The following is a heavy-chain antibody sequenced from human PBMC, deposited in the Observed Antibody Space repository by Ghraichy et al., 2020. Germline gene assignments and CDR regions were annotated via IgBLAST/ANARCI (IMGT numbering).Heavy chain of an antibody. D-gene: IGHD2-2*01. J-gene: IGHJ4*02. CDR2: ISAYNGNT. Sequence: ASVKVSCKASGYTFTSYGISWVRQAPGQGLEWMGWISAYNGNTNYAQKLQGRVTMTTDTSTSTAYMELRSLRSDDTAVYYCARDIVVVPAGFFGSGPVVEVGTSVNYWGQGTLVTVSS. CDR3: ARDIVVVPAGFFGSGPVVEVGTSVNY. V-gene: IGHV1-18*01. CDR1: GYTFTSYG.